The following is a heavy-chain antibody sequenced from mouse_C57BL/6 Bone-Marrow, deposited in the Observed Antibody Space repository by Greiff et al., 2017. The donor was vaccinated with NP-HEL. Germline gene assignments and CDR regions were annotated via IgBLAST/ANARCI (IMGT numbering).Heavy chain of an antibody. CDR1: GFTFSSYA. Sequence: EVQLVESGGGLVKPGGSLKLSCAASGFTFSSYAMSWVRQTPEKRLAWVATISDGGSYTYYPDNVKGRFTISRDNAKNNLYLQMSHLKSEDTAMYYCARWGLPHYFDYWGQGTTLTVSS. CDR2: ISDGGSYT. V-gene: IGHV5-4*01. CDR3: ARWGLPHYFDY. J-gene: IGHJ2*01. D-gene: IGHD2-2*01.